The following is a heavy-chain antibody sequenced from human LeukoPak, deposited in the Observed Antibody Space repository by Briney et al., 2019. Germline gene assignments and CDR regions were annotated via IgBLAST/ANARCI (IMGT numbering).Heavy chain of an antibody. CDR1: GGSISSYY. CDR2: IYTSGST. D-gene: IGHD1-7*01. CDR3: ARDRRAELRGNYYYYMDV. Sequence: PSETLSLTCTVSGGSISSYYWSWIRQPAGKGLEWVGRIYTSGSTNYNPSLKSRVTMSVDTSKNQFSLKLSSVTAADTAVYYCARDRRAELRGNYYYYMDVWGKGTTVTVSS. V-gene: IGHV4-4*07. J-gene: IGHJ6*03.